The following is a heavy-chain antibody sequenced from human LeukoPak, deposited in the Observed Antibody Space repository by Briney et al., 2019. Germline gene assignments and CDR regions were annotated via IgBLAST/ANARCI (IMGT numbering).Heavy chain of an antibody. CDR2: ISGSGGST. V-gene: IGHV3-23*01. CDR3: ARDRGYSYGIDY. J-gene: IGHJ4*02. Sequence: GGSLRLSCAASGFTFSSYAMSWVRQAPGKGLEWVSAISGSGGSTYYADSVKGRFTISRDNSKNTLYLQMNSLRAEDTAVYYCARDRGYSYGIDYWGQGTLVTVSS. CDR1: GFTFSSYA. D-gene: IGHD5-18*01.